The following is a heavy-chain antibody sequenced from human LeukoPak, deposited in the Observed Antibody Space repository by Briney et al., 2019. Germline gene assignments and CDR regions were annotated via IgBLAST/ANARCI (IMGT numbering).Heavy chain of an antibody. D-gene: IGHD6-13*01. CDR1: GFTFSSSG. J-gene: IGHJ5*02. CDR2: ITGSGGNT. Sequence: PGGSLRLSCAASGFTFSSSGMSWVRQAPGRGLEWVSGITGSGGNTYYADSVKGRFTISRDNSKNTLYLQMNSLRAEDTAVYYCAKDMYSSSNPGWFDPWGQGTLVTVSS. V-gene: IGHV3-23*01. CDR3: AKDMYSSSNPGWFDP.